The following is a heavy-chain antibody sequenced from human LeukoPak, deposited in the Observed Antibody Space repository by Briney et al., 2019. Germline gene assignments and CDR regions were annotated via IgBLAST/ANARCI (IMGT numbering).Heavy chain of an antibody. CDR3: ARDLWGAAAALDY. Sequence: PSETLSLTCSVSGDSISGSPDYWGWIRQPPGKGLEWIGSIHFSGSTYYNPSLNSRVTISVDTSKNQFSLKLSSVTAADTAVYYCARDLWGAAAALDYWGQGTLVTVSS. J-gene: IGHJ4*02. V-gene: IGHV4-39*07. D-gene: IGHD6-13*01. CDR2: IHFSGST. CDR1: GDSISGSPDY.